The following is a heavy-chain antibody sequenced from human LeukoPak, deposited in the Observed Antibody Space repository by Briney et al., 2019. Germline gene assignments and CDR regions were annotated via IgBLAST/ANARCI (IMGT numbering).Heavy chain of an antibody. CDR2: ISHSGSS. CDR1: GGPFRGFF. CDR3: ARGIFYGGRNQYIWFDL. V-gene: IGHV4-34*01. D-gene: IGHD4-23*01. Sequence: SETLSLTCAVYGGPFRGFFWSWIRQAPGKGLEWIGEISHSGSSNYNPSLKSRITISVDTSKSQFSLRLTSVTAADTAVYYCARGIFYGGRNQYIWFDLWGRGTLSPSPQ. J-gene: IGHJ5*02.